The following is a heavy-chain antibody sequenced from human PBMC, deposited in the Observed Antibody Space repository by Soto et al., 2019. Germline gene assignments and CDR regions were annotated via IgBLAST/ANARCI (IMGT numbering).Heavy chain of an antibody. J-gene: IGHJ6*02. V-gene: IGHV1-18*01. CDR1: GYTFTTYG. D-gene: IGHD3-16*02. Sequence: ASVKVSCKASGYTFTTYGTSWVRQAPGQGLEWMGWINAYNGNTNYAEKLQGRVTMTTDTPTSTAYVDLRSLMSDDTAVYYCARLSLNYGMDVWGQGTTVTVSS. CDR2: INAYNGNT. CDR3: ARLSLNYGMDV.